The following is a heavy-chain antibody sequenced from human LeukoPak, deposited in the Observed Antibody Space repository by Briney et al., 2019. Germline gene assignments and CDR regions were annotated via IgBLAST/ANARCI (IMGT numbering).Heavy chain of an antibody. D-gene: IGHD3-3*01. Sequence: GGSLRLSCAASGFTFSRYSMNWVRQAPGEGLEWVSSISISSNYKYYPDSLKGRFTISRDNAKNSLYLQMNSLRAEDTAVYYCARAAPDYDFWSGYSTYFDYWGQGTLVTVSS. CDR1: GFTFSRYS. V-gene: IGHV3-21*01. CDR2: ISISSNYK. CDR3: ARAAPDYDFWSGYSTYFDY. J-gene: IGHJ4*02.